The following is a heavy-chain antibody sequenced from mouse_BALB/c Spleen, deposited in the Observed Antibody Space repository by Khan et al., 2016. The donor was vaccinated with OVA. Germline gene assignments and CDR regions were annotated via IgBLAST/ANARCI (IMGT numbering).Heavy chain of an antibody. J-gene: IGHJ3*01. CDR2: IFPGTGTT. Sequence: LQQSGAELVKPGASVKLSCKTSGYTFTSYWIQWVKQRPGQGLGWIGQIFPGTGTTYYNENFKGKATLTVDTSSSTAYMQLSGLTPEDSAVYFCARGYFGNYAFVYWGQGTLVTVSP. CDR1: GYTFTSYW. CDR3: ARGYFGNYAFVY. D-gene: IGHD2-1*01. V-gene: IGHV1S132*01.